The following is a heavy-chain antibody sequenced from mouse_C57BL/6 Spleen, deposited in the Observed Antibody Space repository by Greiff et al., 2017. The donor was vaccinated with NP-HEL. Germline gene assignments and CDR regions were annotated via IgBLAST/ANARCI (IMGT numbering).Heavy chain of an antibody. CDR2: IYPGSGST. V-gene: IGHV1-55*01. D-gene: IGHD2-5*01. CDR3: ARKGYSNYESRYFDY. J-gene: IGHJ2*01. CDR1: GYTFTSYW. Sequence: QVQLQQPGAELVKPGASVKMSCKASGYTFTSYWITWVKQRPGQGLEWIGDIYPGSGSTNYNEKFKSKATLTVDTSSSTAYMQLSSLTSEDSAVYYCARKGYSNYESRYFDYWGQGTTLTVSS.